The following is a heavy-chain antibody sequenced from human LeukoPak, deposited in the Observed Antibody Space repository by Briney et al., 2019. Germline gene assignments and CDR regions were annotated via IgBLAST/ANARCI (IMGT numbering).Heavy chain of an antibody. CDR3: ARSFGSGSPWDYYYYGMDV. D-gene: IGHD3-10*01. V-gene: IGHV1-69*13. J-gene: IGHJ6*04. CDR1: GGTFSSYA. CDR2: IIPIFGTA. Sequence: ASVKVSCKASGGTFSSYAISCVRQAPGQGLEWMGGIIPIFGTANYAQKFQGRVTITADESTSTAYMELSSLRSEDTAVYYCARSFGSGSPWDYYYYGMDVWGKGTTVTVSS.